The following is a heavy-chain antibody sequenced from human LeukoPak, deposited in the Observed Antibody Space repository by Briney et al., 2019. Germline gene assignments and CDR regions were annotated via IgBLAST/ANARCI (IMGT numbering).Heavy chain of an antibody. CDR2: IEQDGSEK. V-gene: IGHV3-7*01. CDR3: ARRGTPVLYYYYYMDV. J-gene: IGHJ6*03. CDR1: GFTFSSYW. D-gene: IGHD6-6*01. Sequence: GGSLRLSCAASGFTFSSYWMSWVRQAPGKGLEWVANIEQDGSEKYYVDSVKGRFTISRDNAKNSLYLQMNSLRAEDTAVYYCARRGTPVLYYYYYMDVWGKGTTVTISS.